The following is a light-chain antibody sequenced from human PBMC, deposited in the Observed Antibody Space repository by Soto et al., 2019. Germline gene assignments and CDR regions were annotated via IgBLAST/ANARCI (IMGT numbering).Light chain of an antibody. J-gene: IGKJ1*01. Sequence: EIVLTQSPATLSLSAGERATLSCRASQSVGRYLGWYQQKPGQAPRLLIYAATTRATGIPARFSGSASGTEFTLTINSLQSEDFAVYYCQQYNNWPRTFGQGTKVDI. CDR2: AAT. CDR1: QSVGRY. V-gene: IGKV3-15*01. CDR3: QQYNNWPRT.